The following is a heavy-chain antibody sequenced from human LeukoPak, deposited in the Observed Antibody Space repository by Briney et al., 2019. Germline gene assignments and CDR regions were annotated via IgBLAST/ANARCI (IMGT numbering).Heavy chain of an antibody. D-gene: IGHD3-16*01. V-gene: IGHV3-21*01. CDR3: ARDRSGGNRFDP. Sequence: GGSLRLSCAASGFTFSSYSMNWVRQAPGKGLEWVSSISSSSSYIYYADSVKGRFTISRDNAKNSLYLQMNSLRAEDTAVYYCARDRSGGNRFDPWGQGTLVTVSS. J-gene: IGHJ5*02. CDR2: ISSSSSYI. CDR1: GFTFSSYS.